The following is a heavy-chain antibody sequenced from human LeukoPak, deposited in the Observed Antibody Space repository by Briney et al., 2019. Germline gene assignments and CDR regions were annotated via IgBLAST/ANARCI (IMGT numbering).Heavy chain of an antibody. CDR2: ISHSGRT. D-gene: IGHD3-22*01. J-gene: IGHJ4*02. V-gene: IGHV4-4*02. CDR3: ARVRGPYYYDSSGYSALDY. Sequence: SGTLSLTCAVSGDSISSSNWWSWVRQPPGKGLEWIGEISHSGRTNYNPSLKSRVTISVDKSKNQLSLKLSSVTAADTAVYYCARVRGPYYYDSSGYSALDYWGQGTLVTVSS. CDR1: GDSISSSNW.